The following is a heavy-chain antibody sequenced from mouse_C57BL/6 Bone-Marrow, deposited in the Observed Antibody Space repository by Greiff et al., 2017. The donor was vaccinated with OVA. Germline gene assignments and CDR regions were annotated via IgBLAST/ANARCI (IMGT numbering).Heavy chain of an antibody. Sequence: VQLQQSGPELVKPGASVKISCKASGYTFTDYYMNWVKQSHGKSLEWIGDINPNNGGTSYNQKFKGKATLTVDKSSSTASMELRSLTSEDSAVDYCARDYPAWFAYWGQGTLVTVSA. CDR2: INPNNGGT. V-gene: IGHV1-26*01. CDR1: GYTFTDYY. J-gene: IGHJ3*01. D-gene: IGHD1-1*02. CDR3: ARDYPAWFAY.